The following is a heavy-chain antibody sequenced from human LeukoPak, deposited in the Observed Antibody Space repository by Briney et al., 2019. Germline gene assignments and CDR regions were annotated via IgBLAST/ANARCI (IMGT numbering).Heavy chain of an antibody. CDR1: GGSISSSTYS. CDR3: ARGVLDTAMVRFDY. V-gene: IGHV4-61*02. D-gene: IGHD5-18*01. Sequence: KPSETLSLTCTVSGGSISSSTYSWTWIRQPAGKGLEWIGRIHSSGSTHYNPSLKSRVTISVDTSKSHFSLNLSSVTAADTAVYFCARGVLDTAMVRFDYWGQGTLVTVSS. CDR2: IHSSGST. J-gene: IGHJ4*02.